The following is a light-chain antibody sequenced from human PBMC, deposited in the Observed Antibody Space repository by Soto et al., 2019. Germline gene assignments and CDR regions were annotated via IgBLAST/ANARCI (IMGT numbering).Light chain of an antibody. Sequence: QSALTQPASVSGSPGQSITISCTGTSSDVGNYVSWYQHHPGKAPKFMIYDVSNRPSGVSNRFSGSKSGNTASLTISGLQAEDEADYYCSSYTSSNTVVFGGGTKLTVL. CDR3: SSYTSSNTVV. CDR1: SSDVGNY. J-gene: IGLJ2*01. CDR2: DVS. V-gene: IGLV2-14*03.